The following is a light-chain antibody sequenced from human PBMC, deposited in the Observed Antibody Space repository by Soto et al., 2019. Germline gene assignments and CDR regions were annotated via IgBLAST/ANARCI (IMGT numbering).Light chain of an antibody. Sequence: QSVLTQPPSGSGAPGQGVTISCTGSSSNIGAGYDVHWYQQLPGTAPKLLIYGNSNRPSGVPDRFSGSKSGTSASLAITGLQAEDEADYYCQSYDSSLSGSDVFGTGTKVTVL. J-gene: IGLJ1*01. CDR2: GNS. CDR1: SSNIGAGYD. CDR3: QSYDSSLSGSDV. V-gene: IGLV1-40*01.